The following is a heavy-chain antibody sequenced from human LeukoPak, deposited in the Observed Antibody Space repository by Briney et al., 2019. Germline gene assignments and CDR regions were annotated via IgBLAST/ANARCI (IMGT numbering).Heavy chain of an antibody. Sequence: GGSLRLSCSASGFTFSSYSMHWVRQAPGKGLEYVSAVSSDGHSTRYADSVKGRFTISRDNSKNTLYLQMNSLRAEDTAIYYCAKTSRVNSAYDSPFDYWGQGTLVTVSS. CDR3: AKTSRVNSAYDSPFDY. V-gene: IGHV3-64*04. CDR2: VSSDGHST. J-gene: IGHJ4*02. D-gene: IGHD5-12*01. CDR1: GFTFSSYS.